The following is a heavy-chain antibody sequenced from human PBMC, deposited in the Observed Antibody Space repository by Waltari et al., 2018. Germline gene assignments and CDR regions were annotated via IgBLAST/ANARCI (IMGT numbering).Heavy chain of an antibody. CDR1: GGSFSGYY. J-gene: IGHJ3*02. Sequence: QVQLQQWGAGLLKPSETLSLTCAVYGGSFSGYYWSWNRQPPGKGLEWTGEINHSGSTNDNPSRKSRVTISVDTSKNQFSLRLSSVTAADTAVYYCARITTVTTSAFDIWGQGTMVTVSS. V-gene: IGHV4-34*01. CDR3: ARITTVTTSAFDI. D-gene: IGHD4-17*01. CDR2: INHSGST.